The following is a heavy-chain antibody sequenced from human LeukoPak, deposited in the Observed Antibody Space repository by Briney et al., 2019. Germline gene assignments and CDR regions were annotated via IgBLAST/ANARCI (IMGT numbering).Heavy chain of an antibody. CDR1: GGSMSSYY. CDR2: IHTSWTT. D-gene: IGHD3-16*01. CDR3: ARGDYYDGGGRNWFDP. Sequence: PSETLSLTCTVSGGSMSSYYWSCIRQPAGKGLEWIGRIHTSWTTYYNPSLKSRVTMSVDTSRNQFSLRLTSVTAADTAVYYCARGDYYDGGGRNWFDPWGQGTLVTVSS. V-gene: IGHV4-4*07. J-gene: IGHJ5*01.